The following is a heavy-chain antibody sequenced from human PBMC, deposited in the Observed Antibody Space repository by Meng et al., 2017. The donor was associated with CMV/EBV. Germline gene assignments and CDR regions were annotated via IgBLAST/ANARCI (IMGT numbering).Heavy chain of an antibody. Sequence: KAAGGTFSSEGIRWVRQAPGQGLEWMGGIIPIFGTADYAQKFQGRVTITADKSTSTAYMELSSLRSEDTAVYYCALWRGSLNRYFDYWGQGTLVTVSS. CDR1: GGTFSSEG. J-gene: IGHJ4*02. CDR3: ALWRGSLNRYFDY. V-gene: IGHV1-69*06. D-gene: IGHD3-16*01. CDR2: IIPIFGTA.